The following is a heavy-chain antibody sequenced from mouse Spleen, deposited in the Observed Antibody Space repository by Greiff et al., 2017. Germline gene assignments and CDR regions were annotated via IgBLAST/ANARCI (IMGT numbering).Heavy chain of an antibody. V-gene: IGHV1-18*01. Sequence: EVQLQQSGAELVKPGASVKISCKASGYTFTDYNMDWVKQSHGKGLEWIGDINPNNGGITYNKKFKGKATLTVDKSSSTAYLKLRSLPSEDSAVYYCARKGRSSGNWFAYWGQGTLVTVSA. CDR2: INPNNGGI. J-gene: IGHJ3*01. CDR3: ARKGRSSGNWFAY. CDR1: GYTFTDYN. D-gene: IGHD2-1*01.